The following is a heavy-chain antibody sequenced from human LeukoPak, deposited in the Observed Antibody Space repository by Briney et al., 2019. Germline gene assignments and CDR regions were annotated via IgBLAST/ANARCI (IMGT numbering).Heavy chain of an antibody. CDR3: ARDPLRYLRVGHYDY. D-gene: IGHD3-9*01. J-gene: IGHJ4*02. CDR1: GFTFSNYW. CDR2: IRQDGGEK. Sequence: GGSLRLFYAASGFTFSNYWMSWVRQAPGKGLEWVANIRQDGGEKYYMESVRGRFTISRDNAMNSVYLQMNSLRVEDTAVYYCARDPLRYLRVGHYDYWGQGTLVAVSS. V-gene: IGHV3-7*01.